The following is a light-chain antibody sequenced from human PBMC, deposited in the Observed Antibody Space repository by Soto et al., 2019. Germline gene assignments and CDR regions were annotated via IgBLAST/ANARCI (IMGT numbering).Light chain of an antibody. J-gene: IGKJ1*01. Sequence: EVVMTQSPATLSVSPGERATLSCRASRSLSSDYLAWYQQKPGQAPSLLFYHASRRATGTPSWCGIGGGATYSTPIISRLEPGFFAVYCRQQYGESPRSFGQGTKVENK. V-gene: IGKV3-20*01. CDR1: RSLSSDY. CDR2: HAS. CDR3: QQYGESPRS.